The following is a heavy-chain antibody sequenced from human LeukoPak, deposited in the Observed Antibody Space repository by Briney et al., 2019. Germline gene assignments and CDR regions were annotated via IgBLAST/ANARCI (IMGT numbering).Heavy chain of an antibody. Sequence: PGGSLRLSCAASGFTFNSYWMTWFGQAPGQGLGWVANIKPDGSAKYCVDSVKGRFTISRDNAKNSLYLQMNSLRVEDTAVYYCARGPGFLTDYWGQGTLVTVSS. D-gene: IGHD3-3*01. J-gene: IGHJ4*02. CDR3: ARGPGFLTDY. CDR2: IKPDGSAK. CDR1: GFTFNSYW. V-gene: IGHV3-7*01.